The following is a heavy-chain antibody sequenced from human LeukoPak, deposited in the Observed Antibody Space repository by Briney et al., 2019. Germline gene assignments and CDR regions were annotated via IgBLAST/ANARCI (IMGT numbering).Heavy chain of an antibody. CDR1: GFKFSDYN. CDR3: ARGLDNLVTTSDS. V-gene: IGHV3-21*01. J-gene: IGHJ4*02. D-gene: IGHD4-17*01. CDR2: ISSSSSYI. Sequence: PGGSLRLSCVGSGFKFSDYNMNWVRQSPGKGLQWVSSISSSSSYIYYADTVKGRFTVSRDNARRSQYLQMNSLRAEDTAVYYCARGLDNLVTTSDSWGQGTLVIVS.